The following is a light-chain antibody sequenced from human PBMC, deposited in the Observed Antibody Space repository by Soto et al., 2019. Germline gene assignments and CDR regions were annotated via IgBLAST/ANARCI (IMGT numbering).Light chain of an antibody. Sequence: DIQMTQSPSTLAASVGDRVSITCRASQRIDTCLAWYQQKPGKAPNLLIYNASRLQSGVPSRFSGSGSGTEFTLTISSLQPEDFATYYCQEYRNNYGTFGQGTKVEIK. CDR2: NAS. V-gene: IGKV1-5*03. CDR3: QEYRNNYGT. CDR1: QRIDTC. J-gene: IGKJ1*01.